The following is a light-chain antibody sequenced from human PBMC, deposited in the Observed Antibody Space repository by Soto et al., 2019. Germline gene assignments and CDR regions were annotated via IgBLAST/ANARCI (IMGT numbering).Light chain of an antibody. V-gene: IGKV3-11*01. CDR1: QSVSSN. J-gene: IGKJ4*01. Sequence: EIVMTQSPATLSVAPGERATLSCRASQSVSSNLAWYQQNRGQAPRLLIFDASNRATGIPARFSGSGSGTDFTLTISSLEPEDFAVYYCQQHSNWPLTFGGGTKVEIK. CDR3: QQHSNWPLT. CDR2: DAS.